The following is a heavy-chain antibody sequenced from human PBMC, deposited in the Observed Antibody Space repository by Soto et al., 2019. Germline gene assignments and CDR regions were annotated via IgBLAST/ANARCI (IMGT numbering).Heavy chain of an antibody. D-gene: IGHD6-19*01. CDR3: ASGIAVAAGY. CDR1: GYTFTAYY. CDR2: INPNTGAT. V-gene: IGHV1-2*02. Sequence: QVQLVQSGAEVKKPGASVQVSCKASGYTFTAYYMHWVRQAPGQGLEWMGWINPNTGATKYAQKFQGRVTMSRDSSISTAYMESNRLRSDDTAVYYCASGIAVAAGYWGQGTLVTVSS. J-gene: IGHJ4*02.